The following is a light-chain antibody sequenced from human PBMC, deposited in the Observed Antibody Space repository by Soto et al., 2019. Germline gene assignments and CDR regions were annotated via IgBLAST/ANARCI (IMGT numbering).Light chain of an antibody. V-gene: IGKV3-20*01. Sequence: EFVLTQSPGTLSLSPGEGATLSCRASQSVSSSYLAWYQQKPGQAPRLLIYGASSRATGIPDRFSGSGSGTDFTLTISRLEPEDFAVYYCQQFSSYPLTFGGGTKVDIK. CDR1: QSVSSSY. CDR2: GAS. J-gene: IGKJ4*01. CDR3: QQFSSYPLT.